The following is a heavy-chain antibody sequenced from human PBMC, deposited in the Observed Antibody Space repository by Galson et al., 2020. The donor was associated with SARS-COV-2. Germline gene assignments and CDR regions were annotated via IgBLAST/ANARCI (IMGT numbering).Heavy chain of an antibody. Sequence: GESLKISCAASGFTFSSYAMHWVRQAPGKGLEWVAVISYDGSNKYYADSVKGRFTISRDNSKNTLYLQMNSLRAEDTAVYYCASDLLWFGELLEYGPAEYFQHWGQGTLVTVSS. CDR1: GFTFSSYA. CDR3: ASDLLWFGELLEYGPAEYFQH. V-gene: IGHV3-30-3*01. D-gene: IGHD3-10*01. J-gene: IGHJ1*01. CDR2: ISYDGSNK.